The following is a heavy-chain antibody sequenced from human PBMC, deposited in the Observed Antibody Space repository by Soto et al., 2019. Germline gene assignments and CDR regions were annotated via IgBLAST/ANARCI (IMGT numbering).Heavy chain of an antibody. V-gene: IGHV3-23*01. CDR1: GFTFSSYG. Sequence: EVQLLESGGGLVQPGGSLRLSCAASGFTFSSYGMTWVRQAPGKGLEWVSGISGSGGSTYYAESVKGRFTVSRDNSKNTLYLHWNSLRPEYTAIYFCSKAPLEWLLRDVYMNGWGKGTAVTVS. CDR3: SKAPLEWLLRDVYMNG. J-gene: IGHJ6*03. CDR2: ISGSGGST. D-gene: IGHD3-3*01.